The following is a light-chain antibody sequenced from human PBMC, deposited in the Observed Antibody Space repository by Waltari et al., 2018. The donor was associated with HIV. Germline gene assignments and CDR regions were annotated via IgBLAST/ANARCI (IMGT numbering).Light chain of an antibody. CDR2: RNN. J-gene: IGLJ2*01. Sequence: QSVLTQPPSASGTPGQTVIISCSRTNSKIGHTYISWYQQLPGATPKLLIYRNNQRPAGVPDRFSGSKSGTSASLAIRGLRPEDEADYYCAAWDDSLSGRVVFGGGTKLTVL. V-gene: IGLV1-47*01. CDR3: AAWDDSLSGRVV. CDR1: NSKIGHTY.